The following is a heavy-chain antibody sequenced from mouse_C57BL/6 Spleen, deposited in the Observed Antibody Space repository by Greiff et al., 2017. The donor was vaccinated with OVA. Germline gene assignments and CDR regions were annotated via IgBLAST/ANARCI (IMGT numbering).Heavy chain of an antibody. J-gene: IGHJ3*01. CDR1: GYTFTSYW. CDR2: INPSNGGT. V-gene: IGHV1-53*01. Sequence: QVQLQQPGTELVKPGASVKLSCKASGYTFTSYWMHWVKQRPGQGLEWIGNINPSNGGTNYNEKFKSKATLTVDKSSSTAYMQLSSLTSEDSAVYYGARWDYGSSLPFAYWGQGTLVTVSA. D-gene: IGHD1-1*01. CDR3: ARWDYGSSLPFAY.